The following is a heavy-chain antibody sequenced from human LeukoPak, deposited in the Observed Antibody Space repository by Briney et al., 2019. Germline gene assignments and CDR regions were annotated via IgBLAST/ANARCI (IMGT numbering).Heavy chain of an antibody. CDR2: IKQDGSKN. J-gene: IGHJ4*02. D-gene: IGHD2-15*01. Sequence: PGGSLRLSCAASGFTFSSYWMTWVRQAPGKGLEWVASIKQDGSKNYYVDSVKGRFTISRDNAKNSLYLQMNSLRAEDTAVYYCARTRSGENYWGQGTLVTVSS. CDR1: GFTFSSYW. CDR3: ARTRSGENY. V-gene: IGHV3-7*04.